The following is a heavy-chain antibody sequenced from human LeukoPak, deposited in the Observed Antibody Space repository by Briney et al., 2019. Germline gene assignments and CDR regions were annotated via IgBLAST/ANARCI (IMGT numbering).Heavy chain of an antibody. J-gene: IGHJ4*02. CDR2: IYPGDSDT. Sequence: GESLKISCKGSGYPFSSYWIGWVRQMPGKGLEWMGIIYPGDSDTRYSPCLEGQVTISVETSIGTAYLQWSSLKASDTAIYYCARQNDFRLDYWGQGTLVTVSS. CDR1: GYPFSSYW. CDR3: ARQNDFRLDY. V-gene: IGHV5-51*01. D-gene: IGHD3-3*01.